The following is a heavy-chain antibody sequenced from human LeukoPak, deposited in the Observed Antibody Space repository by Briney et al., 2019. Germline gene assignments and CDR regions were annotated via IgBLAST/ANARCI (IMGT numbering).Heavy chain of an antibody. CDR2: ISYDGSNK. CDR1: GFTFSSYA. J-gene: IGHJ4*02. Sequence: PGRSLRLSCAASGFTFSSYAMHWVRQAPGKGLEWVAVISYDGSNKYYADSVKGRFTISRDNSKNTLYLQMNSLRAEDTAVYYCAKLEYYGSGSQPDYWGQGTLVTVSP. V-gene: IGHV3-30-3*02. CDR3: AKLEYYGSGSQPDY. D-gene: IGHD3-10*01.